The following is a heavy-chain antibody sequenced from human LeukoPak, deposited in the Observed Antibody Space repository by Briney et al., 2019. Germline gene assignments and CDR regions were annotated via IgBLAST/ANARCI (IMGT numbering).Heavy chain of an antibody. V-gene: IGHV1-69*05. CDR2: IIPIFGTA. CDR3: ARARSGSFFDY. CDR1: GGTFSSYA. D-gene: IGHD3-3*01. J-gene: IGHJ4*02. Sequence: ASVKVSCKASGGTFSSYAISWVRQAPGQGLEWMGRIIPIFGTANYAQKFQGRVTITTDESTSTAYMELRSLRSDDTAVYYCARARSGSFFDYWGQGTLVTVSS.